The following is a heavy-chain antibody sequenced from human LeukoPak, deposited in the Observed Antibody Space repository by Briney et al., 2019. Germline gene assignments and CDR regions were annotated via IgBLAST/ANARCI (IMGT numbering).Heavy chain of an antibody. D-gene: IGHD5-18*01. CDR2: INHSGSN. CDR3: ASRDTAMVTGNWFDP. V-gene: IGHV4-34*01. CDR1: GGSFSGYY. Sequence: SETLSLTCAVYGGSFSGYYWSWIRQPPGKGLEWIAEINHSGSNNYNPSLKSRVTTSVDTSKNQFSLKLSSVTAADTAVYYCASRDTAMVTGNWFDPWGQGTLVTVSS. J-gene: IGHJ5*02.